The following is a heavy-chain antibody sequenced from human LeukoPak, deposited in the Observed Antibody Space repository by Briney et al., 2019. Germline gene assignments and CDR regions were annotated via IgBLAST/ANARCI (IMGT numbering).Heavy chain of an antibody. CDR3: ARGIDYGEGYDY. CDR1: GFTFSGYA. V-gene: IGHV3-11*04. J-gene: IGHJ4*02. Sequence: GGSLRLSCAASGFTFSGYAMSWVRQAPGKGLEWVSYISSSGSTIYYADSVKGRFTISRDNAKNSLYLQMNSLRAEDTAVYYCARGIDYGEGYDYWGQGTLVTVSS. D-gene: IGHD4-17*01. CDR2: ISSSGSTI.